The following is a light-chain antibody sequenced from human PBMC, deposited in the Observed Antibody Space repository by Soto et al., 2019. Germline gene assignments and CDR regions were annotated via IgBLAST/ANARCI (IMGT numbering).Light chain of an antibody. CDR1: QTIAVY. J-gene: IGKJ1*01. CDR2: AAS. V-gene: IGKV1-39*01. CDR3: QQSFSTPGT. Sequence: DIQMTQSPSSLSASVGDRVTITCRASQTIAVYLNWYQQKPGKAPRLLIYAASSLQSGVPSRFRGSGSGTDFTLTISSLQPEDFATYYCQQSFSTPGTFGQGTKVDIK.